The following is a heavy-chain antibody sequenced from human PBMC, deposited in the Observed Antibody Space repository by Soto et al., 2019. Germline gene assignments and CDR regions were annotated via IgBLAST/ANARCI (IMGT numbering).Heavy chain of an antibody. Sequence: ASVKVSFKASGYTFTDYYMHWVRQAPGQGLEWMGWINPNSGGTNYAQKFQGRVTMTRDTSISTAYMELNRLRSDDTAVYYCARDQSPSSGWPGMDVWGQGTTVTVSS. V-gene: IGHV1-2*02. CDR1: GYTFTDYY. CDR2: INPNSGGT. CDR3: ARDQSPSSGWPGMDV. J-gene: IGHJ6*02. D-gene: IGHD6-19*01.